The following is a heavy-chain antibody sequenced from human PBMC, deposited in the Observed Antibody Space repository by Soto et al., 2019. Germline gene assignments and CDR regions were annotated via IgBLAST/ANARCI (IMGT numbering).Heavy chain of an antibody. D-gene: IGHD3-22*01. Sequence: PGDSLKISCKGSGYSFAGDLITWVRQKPGKGLEWMGRIDPSDSQTYYSPSFRGHVTISVTKSITTVFLQWSSLRASDTAMYYCARQIYDSDTGPNFQYYFDSWGQGTPVTVSS. J-gene: IGHJ4*02. V-gene: IGHV5-10-1*01. CDR3: ARQIYDSDTGPNFQYYFDS. CDR2: IDPSDSQT. CDR1: GYSFAGDL.